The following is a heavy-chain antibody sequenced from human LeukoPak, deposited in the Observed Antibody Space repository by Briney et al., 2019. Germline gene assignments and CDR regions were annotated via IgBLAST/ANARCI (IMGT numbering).Heavy chain of an antibody. D-gene: IGHD1-26*01. CDR2: ISGSGGRT. Sequence: GGSLRLSCAASGFTFSSYAMGWVRQAPGKGLEWVSAISGSGGRTYYADSVKGRFTISRDNSKNTLYLQMNSLRAEDTAVYYCAKVRAPRQYYFDYWGQGTLVTVSS. CDR1: GFTFSSYA. CDR3: AKVRAPRQYYFDY. V-gene: IGHV3-23*01. J-gene: IGHJ4*02.